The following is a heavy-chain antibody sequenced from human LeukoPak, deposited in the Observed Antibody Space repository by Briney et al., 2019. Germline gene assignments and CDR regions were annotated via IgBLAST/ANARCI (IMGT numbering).Heavy chain of an antibody. V-gene: IGHV3-30*03. CDR2: ISYDGSNK. Sequence: GRSLRLSCAASGFTFSSYGMHWVRQAPGKGLEWVAVISYDGSNKYYADSVKGRFTISRDNSKNTLYLQMNSLRAEDTAVYYCARCPGFGSGSPNWFDPWGQGTLVTVSS. CDR1: GFTFSSYG. D-gene: IGHD3-10*01. J-gene: IGHJ5*02. CDR3: ARCPGFGSGSPNWFDP.